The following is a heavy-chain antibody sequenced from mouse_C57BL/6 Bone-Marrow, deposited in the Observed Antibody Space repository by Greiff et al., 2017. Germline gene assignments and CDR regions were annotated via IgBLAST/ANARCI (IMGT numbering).Heavy chain of an antibody. CDR1: GYAFTNYL. J-gene: IGHJ4*01. D-gene: IGHD1-1*01. CDR3: ARERDYYGSSNAMDY. Sequence: QVQLQQSGAELVRPGTSVKVSCKASGYAFTNYLIEWVKQRPGQGLEWIGVINPGSGGTYYNEKFKGKATLTADKSSSSAYMKLSSLTSDDSAVYYCARERDYYGSSNAMDYWGQGTLVTVSS. CDR2: INPGSGGT. V-gene: IGHV1-54*01.